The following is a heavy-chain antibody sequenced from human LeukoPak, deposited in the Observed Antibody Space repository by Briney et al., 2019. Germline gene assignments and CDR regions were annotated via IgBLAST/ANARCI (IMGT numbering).Heavy chain of an antibody. J-gene: IGHJ4*02. V-gene: IGHV3-7*01. CDR1: GFTCSSYW. CDR3: ARDRSSGWYSSHFDY. Sequence: GGSLRLSCAASGFTCSSYWMSWVRQAPGKGLEWVANIKQDGSEKYYVDSVKGRFTISRDNAKNSLYLQMNSLRAEDTAVYYCARDRSSGWYSSHFDYWGQGTLVTVSS. CDR2: IKQDGSEK. D-gene: IGHD6-19*01.